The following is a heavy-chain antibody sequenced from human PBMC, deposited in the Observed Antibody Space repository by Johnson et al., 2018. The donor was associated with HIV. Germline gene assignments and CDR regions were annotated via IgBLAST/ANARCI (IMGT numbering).Heavy chain of an antibody. D-gene: IGHD5-18*01. CDR3: ARWIQLWVAFDI. V-gene: IGHV3-11*04. CDR2: ISSSGSTI. CDR1: GFTFSDYY. J-gene: IGHJ3*02. Sequence: QMLLVESGGGLVKPGGSLRLSCAAPGFTFSDYYMTWTRQAPGKGLEWVASISSSGSTIYYADSVRGRFTISRDNAKNSLYLQMNSLRAEDTAVYYCARWIQLWVAFDIWGQGTMVTVSS.